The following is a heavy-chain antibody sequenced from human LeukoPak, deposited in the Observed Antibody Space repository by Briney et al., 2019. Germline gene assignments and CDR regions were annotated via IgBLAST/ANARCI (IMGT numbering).Heavy chain of an antibody. CDR2: ISAYNGNT. CDR1: GYTFTSYG. J-gene: IGHJ4*02. Sequence: ASVKVSCKASGYTFTSYGISWVRQAPGQGLEWMGWISAYNGNTNYAQKLQGRVTMTTDTSTSTAHMELRSLRSDDTAVYYCARVSSSSHFPSDYWGQGTLVTVSS. CDR3: ARVSSSSHFPSDY. D-gene: IGHD6-13*01. V-gene: IGHV1-18*01.